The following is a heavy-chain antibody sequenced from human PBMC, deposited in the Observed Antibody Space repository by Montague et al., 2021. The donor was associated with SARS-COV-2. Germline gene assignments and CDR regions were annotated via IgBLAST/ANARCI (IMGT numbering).Heavy chain of an antibody. CDR2: AHNTGNS. V-gene: IGHV4-39*01. J-gene: IGHJ5*02. Sequence: SETLSLTCTVSGASISLNSHSWGWLRQPPGRGLEWITTAHNTGNSYHNSSLQSRVTISRDTSQRQVSLRLNSMTTAATAVYSCARLPTGFPNWFDTWGQGILVTVSS. CDR1: GASISLNSHS. D-gene: IGHD3-9*01. CDR3: ARLPTGFPNWFDT.